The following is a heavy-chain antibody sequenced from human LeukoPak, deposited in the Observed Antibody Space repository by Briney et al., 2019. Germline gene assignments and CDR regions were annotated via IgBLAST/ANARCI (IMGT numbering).Heavy chain of an antibody. D-gene: IGHD4-17*01. CDR3: ATLYGDYVTSDY. CDR1: GYSSIVYY. J-gene: IGHJ4*02. Sequence: ASVKVSCKASGYSSIVYYIHWVRQAPGQGLEWMGWINPNSGGTNYAQKFLGRVTMTRDTFISTAYMELSRLRSDDTAVYYCATLYGDYVTSDYWGQGTLVTVSS. CDR2: INPNSGGT. V-gene: IGHV1-2*02.